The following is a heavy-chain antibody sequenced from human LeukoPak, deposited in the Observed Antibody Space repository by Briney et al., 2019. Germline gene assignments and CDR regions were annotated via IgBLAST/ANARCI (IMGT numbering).Heavy chain of an antibody. V-gene: IGHV5-51*01. J-gene: IGHJ5*02. CDR3: ARREVGATLRFDP. Sequence: GESLKISCKGSGYNFASFWISWVRQMPGKGLEWMGIIHPGDGDTRYSPSFEGQVTISADKSINTAYLQWSNLKASDTAMYYCARREVGATLRFDPWGQGTLVTVSS. D-gene: IGHD1-26*01. CDR2: IHPGDGDT. CDR1: GYNFASFW.